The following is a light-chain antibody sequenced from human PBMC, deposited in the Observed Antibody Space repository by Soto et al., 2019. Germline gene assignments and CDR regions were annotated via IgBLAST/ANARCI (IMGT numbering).Light chain of an antibody. CDR3: QQYKNWPPWT. CDR1: QSVSSN. CDR2: GAS. V-gene: IGKV3-15*01. Sequence: EIVMTQSPATLSVSPGERATLSCRASQSVSSNLAWFQQKPGQAPRLLIYGASTRATGTPARITGSGSGTEFTLTISGLQSEDFAVYYCQQYKNWPPWTFGHGTKVEIK. J-gene: IGKJ1*01.